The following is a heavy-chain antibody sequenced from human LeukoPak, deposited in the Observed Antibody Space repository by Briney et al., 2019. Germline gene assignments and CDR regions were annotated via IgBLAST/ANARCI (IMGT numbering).Heavy chain of an antibody. Sequence: ASVKVSCKASGYTFTSYDINWVRQAPGQGLEWMGWMNPNSGNTGYAQKFQGRVTMTRNTSISTAYMELSSLRSEDTAVYYCARVVGAVAAYYYYGMDVWGQGTTVTVSS. CDR2: MNPNSGNT. D-gene: IGHD6-19*01. J-gene: IGHJ6*02. CDR1: GYTFTSYD. V-gene: IGHV1-8*01. CDR3: ARVVGAVAAYYYYGMDV.